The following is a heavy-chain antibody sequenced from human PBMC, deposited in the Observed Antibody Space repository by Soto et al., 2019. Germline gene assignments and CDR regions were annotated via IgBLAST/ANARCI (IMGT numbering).Heavy chain of an antibody. CDR1: GFTFSSYA. CDR2: ISYDGSNK. D-gene: IGHD3-10*01. J-gene: IGHJ4*02. Sequence: QVQLVESGGGVVQPGRSLRLSCAASGFTFSSYAMRWVRQAPGKGLEWVAVISYDGSNKYYADSVKGRFTISRDNSKNTLYLQMNSLRAEDTAVYYCARDLPTWTDPSRRGYWGQGTLVTVSS. CDR3: ARDLPTWTDPSRRGY. V-gene: IGHV3-30-3*01.